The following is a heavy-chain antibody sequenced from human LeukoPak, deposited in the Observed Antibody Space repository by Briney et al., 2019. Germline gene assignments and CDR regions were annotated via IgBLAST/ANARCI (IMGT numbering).Heavy chain of an antibody. Sequence: FQGRVTMTTDTSTSTAYMELRSLRSDDTAVYYCALLFGDPYYFDYWGQGTLVTVSS. D-gene: IGHD3-10*02. V-gene: IGHV1-18*01. J-gene: IGHJ4*02. CDR3: ALLFGDPYYFDY.